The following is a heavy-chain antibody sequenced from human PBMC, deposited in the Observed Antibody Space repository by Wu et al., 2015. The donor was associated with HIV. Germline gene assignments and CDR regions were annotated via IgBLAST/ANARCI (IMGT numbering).Heavy chain of an antibody. V-gene: IGHV1-2*02. D-gene: IGHD5-24*01. J-gene: IGHJ4*02. Sequence: QVQLLQSGAEVKKPGASVIISCKASGYTFTDYYIYWVRQAPGQGPEWMGWINSNRGGTKYAQKFQGRVTMSRDTAISTAYMELASLTSDDTAVYYCARLQSLHGLYSNADFWGQGHGWSPSPQ. CDR1: GYTFTDYY. CDR3: ARLQSLHGLYSNADF. CDR2: INSNRGGT.